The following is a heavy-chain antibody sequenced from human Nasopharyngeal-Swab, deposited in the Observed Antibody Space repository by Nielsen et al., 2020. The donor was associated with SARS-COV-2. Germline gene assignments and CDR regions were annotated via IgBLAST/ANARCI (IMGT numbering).Heavy chain of an antibody. J-gene: IGHJ3*02. D-gene: IGHD6-19*01. CDR1: GFTFSSYS. CDR2: ISSSSSYI. V-gene: IGHV3-21*01. CDR3: AKYSSATDAFDI. Sequence: GESLKISCAASGFTFSSYSMNWVRQAPGKGLEWVSSISSSSSYIYYADSVKGRFTISRDNAKNSLYLQMSSLRAEDTAVYYCAKYSSATDAFDIWGQGTMVTVSS.